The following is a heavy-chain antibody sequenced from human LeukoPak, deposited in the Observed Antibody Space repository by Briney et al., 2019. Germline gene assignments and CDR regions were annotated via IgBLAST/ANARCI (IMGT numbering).Heavy chain of an antibody. CDR2: IKGDGSEK. CDR1: GFMFSSNW. Sequence: PGGSLRLSCAASGFMFSSNWMSWVRQAPGEGLEWVASIKGDGSEKYYVDSVKGRFTISRDNAKNSLYLQMNSLRAEDTAVYFCARDRGWRSGGYYLYYFDFWGQGTLVTVSS. V-gene: IGHV3-7*01. D-gene: IGHD3-22*01. CDR3: ARDRGWRSGGYYLYYFDF. J-gene: IGHJ4*02.